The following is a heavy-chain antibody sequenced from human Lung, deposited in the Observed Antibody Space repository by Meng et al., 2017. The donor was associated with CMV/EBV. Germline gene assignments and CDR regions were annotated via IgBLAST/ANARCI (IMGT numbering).Heavy chain of an antibody. V-gene: IGHV4-4*02. J-gene: IGHJ1*01. CDR1: GDSITNHNW. D-gene: IGHD3-10*01. CDR2: IPHRGSS. Sequence: QVQFRVPGPALVKPSDTLSLTCAVSGDSITNHNWWAWVRQPPGKGLEWIGEIPHRGSSAYNPSLKSRVSMSIDKSKNQFSLKLTSVTAADTAVYHCLRRSGGSVWGQGTLVTVSS. CDR3: LRRSGGSV.